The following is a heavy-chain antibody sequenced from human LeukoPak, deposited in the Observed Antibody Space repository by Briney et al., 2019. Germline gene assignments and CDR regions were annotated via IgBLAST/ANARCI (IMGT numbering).Heavy chain of an antibody. D-gene: IGHD2-21*01. J-gene: IGHJ4*02. CDR2: IYYSGST. Sequence: PSETLSLTCTVSGGSISSSSYYWGWIRQPPGKGLEWIGSIYYSGSTYYNPSLKSRVSISVDTSKNQFSLKLSSGPAADPAVYYCASFRSGGDNDYWGQGTLVTVSS. V-gene: IGHV4-39*01. CDR3: ASFRSGGDNDY. CDR1: GGSISSSSYY.